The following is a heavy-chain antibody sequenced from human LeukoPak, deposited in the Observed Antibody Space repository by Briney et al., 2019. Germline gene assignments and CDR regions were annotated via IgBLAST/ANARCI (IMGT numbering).Heavy chain of an antibody. CDR1: GFTFDDYG. CDR3: ARVGDSSGYYYQFHYYYMDV. J-gene: IGHJ6*03. D-gene: IGHD3-22*01. CDR2: INWNGGST. V-gene: IGHV3-20*04. Sequence: GGSLRLSCAAPGFTFDDYGMSWVRQAPGKGLEWVSGINWNGGSTGYADSVKGRFTISRDNAKNSLYLQMNSLRAEDTALYYCARVGDSSGYYYQFHYYYMDVWGKGTTVTVSS.